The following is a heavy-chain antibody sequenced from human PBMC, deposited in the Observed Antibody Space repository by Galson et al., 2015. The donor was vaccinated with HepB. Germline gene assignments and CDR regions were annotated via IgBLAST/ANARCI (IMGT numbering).Heavy chain of an antibody. CDR1: GGSISTYY. D-gene: IGHD1-7*01. V-gene: IGHV4-59*01. CDR2: LRPSGNT. J-gene: IGHJ2*01. Sequence: ETLSLTCTVSGGSISTYYWTWIRQPPGKGLEWLAYLRPSGNTDYNPSLKSRLTMSVDTSKNQFSLKMTSVTAADMAVYYCARSGTGTKGTYWYFELWGRGTLVTVSS. CDR3: ARSGTGTKGTYWYFEL.